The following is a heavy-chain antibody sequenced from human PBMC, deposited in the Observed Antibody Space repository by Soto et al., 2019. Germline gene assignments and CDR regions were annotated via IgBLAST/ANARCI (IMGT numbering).Heavy chain of an antibody. V-gene: IGHV3-53*04. D-gene: IGHD2-15*01. CDR3: ARVRSRCSGGSCYPNGFDI. Sequence: PGGSLRLSCAASGFTVSSNYMSWVRQAPGKGLEWVSVIYSGGSTYYADSVKGRFTISRHNSKNTLYLQMNSLRAEDTAVYYCARVRSRCSGGSCYPNGFDIWGQGTMVTV. J-gene: IGHJ3*02. CDR2: IYSGGST. CDR1: GFTVSSNY.